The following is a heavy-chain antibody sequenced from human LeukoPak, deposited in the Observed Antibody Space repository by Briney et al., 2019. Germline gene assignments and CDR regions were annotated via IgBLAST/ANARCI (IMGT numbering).Heavy chain of an antibody. CDR2: IYSGGST. J-gene: IGHJ6*02. CDR3: ARDNQRGHSGYATYYYYGMDV. CDR1: GFTVSSNY. D-gene: IGHD5-12*01. V-gene: IGHV3-66*01. Sequence: GGSLRLSCAASGFTVSSNYMSWVRQAPGKGLEWVSVIYSGGSTYYADSVKGRFTISRDNSKNTLYLQMNSLRAEDTAVYYCARDNQRGHSGYATYYYYGMDVWGQGTTVTVSS.